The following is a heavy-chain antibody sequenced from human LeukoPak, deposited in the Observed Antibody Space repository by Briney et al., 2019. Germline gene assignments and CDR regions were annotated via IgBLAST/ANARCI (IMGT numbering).Heavy chain of an antibody. CDR3: ARGRLRGLVASITDYMDV. CDR2: INTSGST. D-gene: IGHD5-12*01. Sequence: SETLSLTCTVSVVSISTYYWSWLRQPAGKGLEWIGRINTSGSTKYNPSLNSRVTMSIDKTKNQLSLKVTSVTAADTAVYFCARGRLRGLVASITDYMDVWGKGTTVTVSS. J-gene: IGHJ6*03. V-gene: IGHV4-4*07. CDR1: VVSISTYY.